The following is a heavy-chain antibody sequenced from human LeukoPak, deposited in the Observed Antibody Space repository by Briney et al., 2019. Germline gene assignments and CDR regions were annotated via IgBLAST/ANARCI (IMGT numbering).Heavy chain of an antibody. CDR2: ISTSGSSI. CDR3: ARDLYSGYNSYYYYYGMDV. Sequence: GGSLRLSCAASGFTFSDYYMSWIRQAPRKGLEWVSYISTSGSSIFYADSVKGRFTISRDNAKSSLYLQMNSLRADDTAVYYCARDLYSGYNSYYYYYGMDVWGQGTTVTVSS. V-gene: IGHV3-11*01. D-gene: IGHD5-12*01. CDR1: GFTFSDYY. J-gene: IGHJ6*02.